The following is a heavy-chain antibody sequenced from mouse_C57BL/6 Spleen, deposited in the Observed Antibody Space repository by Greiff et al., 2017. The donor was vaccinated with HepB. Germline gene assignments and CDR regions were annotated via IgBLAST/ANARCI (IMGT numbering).Heavy chain of an antibody. Sequence: EVQLMESGGGLVKPGGSLKLSCAASGFTFSDYGMHWVRQAPEKGLEWVAYISRGSSTIYYADTVKGRFTISRDNAKNTLFLQMTSLRSEDTAMYYCATYYSNSAWFAYWGQGTLVTVSA. V-gene: IGHV5-17*01. D-gene: IGHD2-5*01. J-gene: IGHJ3*01. CDR2: ISRGSSTI. CDR1: GFTFSDYG. CDR3: ATYYSNSAWFAY.